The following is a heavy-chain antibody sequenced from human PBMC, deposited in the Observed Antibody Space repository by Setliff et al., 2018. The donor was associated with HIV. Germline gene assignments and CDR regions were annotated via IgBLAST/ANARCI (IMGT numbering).Heavy chain of an antibody. CDR2: IGAYNGDT. D-gene: IGHD6-25*01. CDR1: GYTFIDDG. J-gene: IGHJ4*02. CDR3: SRDRSATWTPTTY. V-gene: IGHV1-18*01. Sequence: ASVKVSCKASGYTFIDDGITWVRQAPGQGLEWMGWIGAYNGDTKYAQKFQDRVTMTIDTSASTAYMELRSLTSDDTAMYYCSRDRSATWTPTTYWGQGTLVTVSS.